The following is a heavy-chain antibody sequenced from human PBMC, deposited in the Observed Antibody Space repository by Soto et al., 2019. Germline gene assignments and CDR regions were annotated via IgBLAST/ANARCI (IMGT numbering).Heavy chain of an antibody. D-gene: IGHD4-17*01. CDR1: GGSISSYY. CDR2: IYYSGST. Sequence: QVQLQESGPGLVKPSETLSLTCTVSGGSISSYYWSWIRQPPGKGLEWIGYIYYSGSTNYNPSHKSRVTTSGFSSKNQCSLKLSSVTGADTAVYYWARVDGDYGFDYWGQGTLVTVSS. CDR3: ARVDGDYGFDY. J-gene: IGHJ4*02. V-gene: IGHV4-59*01.